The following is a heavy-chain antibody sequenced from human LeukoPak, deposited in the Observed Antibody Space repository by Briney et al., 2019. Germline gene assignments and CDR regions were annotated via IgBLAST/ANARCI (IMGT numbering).Heavy chain of an antibody. CDR3: ARDLRQWLVPNGYYGMDV. V-gene: IGHV1-69*01. CDR2: IIPIFGTA. J-gene: IGHJ6*02. D-gene: IGHD6-19*01. Sequence: ASVKVSCKASGGTFSIYAISWVRQAPGQGLEWMGGIIPIFGTANYAQKFQGRVTITADESTSTAYMELSSLRSEDTAVYYCARDLRQWLVPNGYYGMDVWGQGTTVTVSS. CDR1: GGTFSIYA.